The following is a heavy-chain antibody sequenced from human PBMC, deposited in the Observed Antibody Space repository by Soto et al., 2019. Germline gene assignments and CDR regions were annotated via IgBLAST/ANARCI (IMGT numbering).Heavy chain of an antibody. CDR2: IYYSGRT. J-gene: IGHJ6*02. CDR3: ARDRYCDFWSGYPGYGMDV. CDR1: GGSISSGGYY. V-gene: IGHV4-31*03. D-gene: IGHD3-3*01. Sequence: QVQLQESGPGLVKPSQTLSLTCTVSGGSISSGGYYWSWIRQHPGKGLAWIGYIYYSGRTYYNPSLQSRVTISVDTSKNQYSLKLSSVTAADTAVYYCARDRYCDFWSGYPGYGMDVWGQGTTVTVSS.